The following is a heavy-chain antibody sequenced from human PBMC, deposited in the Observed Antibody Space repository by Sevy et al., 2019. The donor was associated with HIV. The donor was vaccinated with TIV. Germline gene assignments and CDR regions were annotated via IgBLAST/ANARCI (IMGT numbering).Heavy chain of an antibody. CDR3: AEVGLRYLSDPSSYQGDWFDP. CDR2: FAPHHGEI. V-gene: IGHV1-24*01. Sequence: ASVKVSCKVSGYTLSKISINWVRQGPGKGLEWMGEFAPHHGEIIYAHRFQGRATKTDNKPTDTAYMQLSSRTSDDTAVYYCAEVGLRYLSDPSSYQGDWFDPWGQGTLVTVSS. CDR1: GYTLSKIS. J-gene: IGHJ5*02. D-gene: IGHD3-9*01.